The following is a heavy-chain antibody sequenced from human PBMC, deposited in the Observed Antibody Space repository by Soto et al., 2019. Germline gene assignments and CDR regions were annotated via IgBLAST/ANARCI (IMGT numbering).Heavy chain of an antibody. CDR2: ISYDGSNK. V-gene: IGHV3-30*18. CDR3: AKGPNSRGCW. D-gene: IGHD6-19*01. J-gene: IGHJ4*02. CDR1: GFTFSSYG. Sequence: PGGSLRLSCAASGFTFSSYGMHWVRQAPGKGLEWVAVISYDGSNKYYADPVKGRFTISRDNSKNTLYLQMNSLRAEHTAVYYGAKGPNSRGCWWGQGTLVTDSS.